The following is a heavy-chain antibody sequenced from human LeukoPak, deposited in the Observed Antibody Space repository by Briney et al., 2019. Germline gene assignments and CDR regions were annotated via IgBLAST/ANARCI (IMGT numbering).Heavy chain of an antibody. CDR2: FDPEDGET. V-gene: IGHV1-24*01. Sequence: GASVKVSCTVSGYTLTELSMHWVRQAPGERLEWMGGFDPEDGETIYAQKFQGRVTMTEDTSTDTAYMELSSLRSEDTAVYYCATDPGIVGASKPFYFQHWGQGTLVTVP. CDR3: ATDPGIVGASKPFYFQH. D-gene: IGHD1-26*01. J-gene: IGHJ1*01. CDR1: GYTLTELS.